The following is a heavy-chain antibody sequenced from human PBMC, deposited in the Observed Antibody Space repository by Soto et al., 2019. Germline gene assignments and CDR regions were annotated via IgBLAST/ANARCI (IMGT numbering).Heavy chain of an antibody. D-gene: IGHD1-7*01. V-gene: IGHV3-21*01. J-gene: IGHJ4*02. CDR2: ISNSSSYI. CDR1: GFIFRNYN. Sequence: PGGSLILSCAFSGFIFRNYNMNWVRQPPWKGLGWVSAISNSSSYIYYGDTIKGRMTNSRDNAKNSLDLQMHSLVSEGAAVYHRARDPRELELDYWGQGTQVTVSS. CDR3: ARDPRELELDY.